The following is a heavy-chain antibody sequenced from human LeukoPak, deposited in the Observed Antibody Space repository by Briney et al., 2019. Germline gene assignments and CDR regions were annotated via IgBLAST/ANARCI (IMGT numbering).Heavy chain of an antibody. D-gene: IGHD2-15*01. V-gene: IGHV3-23*01. CDR2: ISGGGDIT. CDR3: VREATPATANY. J-gene: IGHJ4*02. Sequence: TGGSLRLSCAASGFNFANHAMSWVRQTAGKGLEWVSAISGGGDITYYADSVKGRFTISRDNSKDTLFLQMHSLRPGDTAVYYCVREATPATANYWGQGTLVTISS. CDR1: GFNFANHA.